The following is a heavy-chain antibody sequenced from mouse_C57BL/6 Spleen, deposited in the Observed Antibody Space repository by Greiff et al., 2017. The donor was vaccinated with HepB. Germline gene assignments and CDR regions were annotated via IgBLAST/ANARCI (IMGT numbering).Heavy chain of an antibody. V-gene: IGHV2-5*01. CDR2: IWRGGST. CDR3: ATATTVVGGNYFDY. J-gene: IGHJ2*01. CDR1: GFSLTSYG. D-gene: IGHD1-1*01. Sequence: QVQLKESGPGLVQPSQSLSITCTVSGFSLTSYGVHWVRQSPGKGLEWLGVIWRGGSTDYNAAFMSRLSITKDNSKSQVFFKMHSLQADDTAIYYCATATTVVGGNYFDYWGQGTTLTVSS.